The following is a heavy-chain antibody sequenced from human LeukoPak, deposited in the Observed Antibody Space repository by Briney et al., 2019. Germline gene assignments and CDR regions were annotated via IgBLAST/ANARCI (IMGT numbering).Heavy chain of an antibody. D-gene: IGHD3-16*01. V-gene: IGHV1-69*13. Sequence: ASVKVSCKASGGTFSSYAISWVRQAPGQGLEGMGGIIPIFGREHYVQQVQRRVKITADDSTSTAYMELSSLRSEDTAVYYCARDKGDYVVDWFDPWGQGTLVTVSS. CDR2: IIPIFGRE. CDR1: GGTFSSYA. CDR3: ARDKGDYVVDWFDP. J-gene: IGHJ5*02.